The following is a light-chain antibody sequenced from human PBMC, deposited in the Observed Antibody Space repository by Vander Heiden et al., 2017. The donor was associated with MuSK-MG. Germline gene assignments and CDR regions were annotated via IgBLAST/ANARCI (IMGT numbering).Light chain of an antibody. CDR3: QSFDSSLSGYV. V-gene: IGLV1-40*01. J-gene: IGLJ1*01. CDR1: SSTIGAGYD. CDR2: GNR. Sequence: QSVLTQPPSVSGAPGQRVTISCTGSSSTIGAGYDVHWYQQPPGSAPKLVIFGNRNRPSGVPDRFSGSKSGTSASLAITGLQAEDEADYYCQSFDSSLSGYVFGSGTKVTGL.